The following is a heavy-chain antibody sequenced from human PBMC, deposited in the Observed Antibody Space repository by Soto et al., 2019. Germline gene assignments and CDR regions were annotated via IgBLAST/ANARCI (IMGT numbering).Heavy chain of an antibody. D-gene: IGHD3-3*01. CDR2: ISGSGGST. CDR1: GFTFSSYA. V-gene: IGHV3-23*01. J-gene: IGHJ4*02. CDR3: AKDLSLITISRI. Sequence: GSLRLSCAASGFTFSSYAMSWVRQAPGKGLEWVSAISGSGGSTYYADSVKGRFTISRDNSKNTLYLQMNSLRAEDTAVYYCAKDLSLITISRIWGQGTLVTVSS.